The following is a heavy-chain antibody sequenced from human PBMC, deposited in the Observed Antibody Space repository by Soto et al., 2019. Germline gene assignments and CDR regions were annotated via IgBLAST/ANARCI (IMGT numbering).Heavy chain of an antibody. Sequence: EVQLLESGGGLVQPGGSLRLSCAASGFTFSSYAMSWVRQAPGKGLEWVSAISGSGGSTYYADSVKGRFTISRDNSKNTLYLQMNSLRAEHTAVYYCAKDTSRAGLYWYFDLWGRGTLVTVSS. J-gene: IGHJ2*01. D-gene: IGHD6-19*01. V-gene: IGHV3-23*01. CDR2: ISGSGGST. CDR3: AKDTSRAGLYWYFDL. CDR1: GFTFSSYA.